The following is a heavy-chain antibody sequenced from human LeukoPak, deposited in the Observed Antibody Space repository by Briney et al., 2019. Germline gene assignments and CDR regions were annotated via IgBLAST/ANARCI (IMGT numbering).Heavy chain of an antibody. CDR2: IKEDGSEV. D-gene: IGHD5-18*01. CDR3: ARGYTCGY. CDR1: EFTFSTYW. J-gene: IGHJ4*02. Sequence: GGSLRLSCAASEFTFSTYWMSWVRQAPGKGLEWVANIKEDGSEVNYADSARGRFTISRDNAKNSLYLQMNSLRAEDTAVYYCARGYTCGYWGQGTLVIVSS. V-gene: IGHV3-7*04.